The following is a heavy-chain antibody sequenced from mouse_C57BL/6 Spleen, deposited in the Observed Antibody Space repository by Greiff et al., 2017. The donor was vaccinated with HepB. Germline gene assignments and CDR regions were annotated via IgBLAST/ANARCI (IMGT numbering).Heavy chain of an antibody. D-gene: IGHD2-3*01. CDR1: GYTFTDYY. V-gene: IGHV1-19*01. J-gene: IGHJ2*01. Sequence: EVQLQQSGPVLVKPGASVKMSCKASGYTFTDYYMNWVKQSHGKSLEWIGVINPYNGGTSYNQKFKGKATLTVDKSSSTAYMELNSLTSEYSAVYYCARGRDDDCYYVGDFDYWGQGTTLTVSS. CDR3: ARGRDDDCYYVGDFDY. CDR2: INPYNGGT.